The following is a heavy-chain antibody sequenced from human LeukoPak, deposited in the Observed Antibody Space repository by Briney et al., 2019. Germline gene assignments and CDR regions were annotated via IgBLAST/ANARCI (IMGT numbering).Heavy chain of an antibody. CDR3: VRGHGGY. CDR2: TYNGGST. Sequence: SETLSLTCTVSGGSISIYYWSWIRQPPGKGLEWIGFTYNGGSTYHNPSLKSRVTISVDMAKNQFSLKVMSVTAADTAVYYCVRGHGGYWGQGTLVTVSS. V-gene: IGHV4-59*01. CDR1: GGSISIYY. J-gene: IGHJ4*02.